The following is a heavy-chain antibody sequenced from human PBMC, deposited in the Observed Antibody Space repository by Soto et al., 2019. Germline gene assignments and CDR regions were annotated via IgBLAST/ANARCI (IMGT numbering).Heavy chain of an antibody. Sequence: QVQVVQSGAEVKKPGSSVKISCKASGRIFSSFPTSWVRQVPGQGLEWMGGVISASGSVTYAPKFQGRVTMTAVNSAGIGYMELTSLTSEDTAIYYCARVGSRAAYNYVPDQWGPGTMVTVSS. CDR2: VISASGSV. J-gene: IGHJ1*01. D-gene: IGHD5-18*01. CDR1: GRIFSSFP. CDR3: ARVGSRAAYNYVPDQ. V-gene: IGHV1-69*06.